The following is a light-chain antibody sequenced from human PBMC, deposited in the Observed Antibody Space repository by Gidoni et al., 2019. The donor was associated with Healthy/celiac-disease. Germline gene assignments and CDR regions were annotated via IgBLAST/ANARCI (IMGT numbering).Light chain of an antibody. V-gene: IGKV3-11*01. CDR3: QQRSNWLYT. CDR1: LSVSSY. J-gene: IGKJ2*01. CDR2: DAS. Sequence: IVLPQSPATLSLSPGEIATLSCRASLSVSSYLAWYQQKPGQAPRLLIYDASNRDTGIPARFSGSGSGTDFTLTISSLEPEDFAVYYCQQRSNWLYTFGQGTKLEIK.